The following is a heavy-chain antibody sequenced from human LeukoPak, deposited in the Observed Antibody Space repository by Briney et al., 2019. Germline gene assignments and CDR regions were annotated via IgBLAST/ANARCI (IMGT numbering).Heavy chain of an antibody. CDR1: GFTFSSYG. D-gene: IGHD2-15*01. CDR2: MNGDGSGT. V-gene: IGHV3-74*01. CDR3: ARGCSGNSCYRSDY. Sequence: PGGSLRLSCAASGFTFSSYGMHWVRQAPGKGLVWVSRMNGDGSGTNYVDSVRGRFTISRDNAKNTLFLQMNSLGADDTAVYYCARGCSGNSCYRSDYWGQGTLVTVSS. J-gene: IGHJ4*02.